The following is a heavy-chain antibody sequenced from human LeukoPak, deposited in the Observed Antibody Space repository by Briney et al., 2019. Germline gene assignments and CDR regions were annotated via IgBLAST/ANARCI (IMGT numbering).Heavy chain of an antibody. V-gene: IGHV4-38-2*02. Sequence: SETLSLTCTVSGYSISNDYYWGWIRQPPGKGLEWIGSIYHSGSTYYNPSLKSRVTISVDTSKNQFSLKLSSVTAADTAVYYCASSSWTTKAFDIWGQGTMVTVSS. CDR2: IYHSGST. J-gene: IGHJ3*02. D-gene: IGHD6-13*01. CDR3: ASSSWTTKAFDI. CDR1: GYSISNDYY.